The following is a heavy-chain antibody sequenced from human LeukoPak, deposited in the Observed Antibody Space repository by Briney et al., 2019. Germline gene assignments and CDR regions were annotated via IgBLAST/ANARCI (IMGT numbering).Heavy chain of an antibody. CDR2: IKRDGSEK. D-gene: IGHD2-2*01. CDR1: GFTLSSYW. CDR3: ARGPLGYCSITSCFFDY. V-gene: IGHV3-7*05. Sequence: VGSLRLSCEASGFTLSSYWMSWVRQAPGKGPEWVANIKRDGSEKFYVDSVKGRFTISRDNAKNSLYLQMNSLRAEDTALYYCARGPLGYCSITSCFFDYWGQGTLVTVSS. J-gene: IGHJ4*02.